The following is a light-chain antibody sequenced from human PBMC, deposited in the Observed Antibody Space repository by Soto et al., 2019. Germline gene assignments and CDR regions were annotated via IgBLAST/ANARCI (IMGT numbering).Light chain of an antibody. CDR2: EVS. CDR3: CSYAGNYWV. J-gene: IGLJ3*02. Sequence: QSALTQPASVSGSPGQSITISCTGTSSDVGGYNYVSWYQQHPGKAPKLMIYEVSNRPSGVPDRFSGSKSGNTASLTISGLQAEDDADYYCCSYAGNYWVFGGGTKLTVL. CDR1: SSDVGGYNY. V-gene: IGLV2-14*01.